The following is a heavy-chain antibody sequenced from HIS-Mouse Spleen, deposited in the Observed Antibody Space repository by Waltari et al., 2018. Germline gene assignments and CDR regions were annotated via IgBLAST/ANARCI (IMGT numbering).Heavy chain of an antibody. V-gene: IGHV1-2*02. D-gene: IGHD3-16*01. J-gene: IGHJ4*02. CDR2: IYPNSGGK. Sequence: QVQLVQSGAEVKKPGASGKVSCKASGSTFTGYHMHWVRQAPGQGLEWMGWIYPNSGGKNYAQKFQGRVTMTRDTSISTAYMELSRLRSDDTAVYYCARVGANYVWGSTDYWGQGTLVTVSS. CDR1: GSTFTGYH. CDR3: ARVGANYVWGSTDY.